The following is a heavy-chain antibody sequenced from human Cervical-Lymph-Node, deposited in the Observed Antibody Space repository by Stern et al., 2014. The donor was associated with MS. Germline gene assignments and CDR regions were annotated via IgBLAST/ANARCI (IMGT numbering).Heavy chain of an antibody. V-gene: IGHV1-18*01. J-gene: IGHJ6*02. CDR2: ISAYNGNT. D-gene: IGHD4-17*01. CDR1: GYTFTSYG. CDR3: ARDYPYGDYENYYYGMDV. Sequence: VQLVESGAEVKKPGASVKVSCKASGYTFTSYGISWVRQAPGQGLEWMGGISAYNGNTNYAQKLQGRVTMTTDTSTSTAYMELRSLRSDDTAVYYCARDYPYGDYENYYYGMDVWGQGTTVTVSS.